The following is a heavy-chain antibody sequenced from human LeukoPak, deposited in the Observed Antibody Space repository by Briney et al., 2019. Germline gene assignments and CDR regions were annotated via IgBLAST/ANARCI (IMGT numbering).Heavy chain of an antibody. CDR3: ASRLRGDGVTPDY. Sequence: TGGSLRLSCAASGFTFSSYGMHWVRQAPGKGLEWVAVISYDGSDKYYADSVKGRFTISRDNSKNTLYLQMNSLRAEDTAVYYCASRLRGDGVTPDYGGQGTLVTVSS. CDR1: GFTFSSYG. J-gene: IGHJ4*02. D-gene: IGHD3-3*01. CDR2: ISYDGSDK. V-gene: IGHV3-30*03.